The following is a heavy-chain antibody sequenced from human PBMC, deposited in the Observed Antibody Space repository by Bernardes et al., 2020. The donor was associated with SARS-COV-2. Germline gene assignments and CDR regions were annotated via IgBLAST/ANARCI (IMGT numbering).Heavy chain of an antibody. Sequence: GSVKVSCKASGYTFTDYYVHWVRQAPGQGLECMAWINPDNGVTDYAPRFQDRISLTRDTSSSTIYMELSGLRSDDTAIYYCARDPTVVGPDNPFDIWGQGTIVTVSS. V-gene: IGHV1-2*02. J-gene: IGHJ3*02. CDR1: GYTFTDYY. CDR3: ARDPTVVGPDNPFDI. CDR2: INPDNGVT.